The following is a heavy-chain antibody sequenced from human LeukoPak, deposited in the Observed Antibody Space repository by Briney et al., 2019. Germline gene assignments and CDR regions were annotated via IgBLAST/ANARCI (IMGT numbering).Heavy chain of an antibody. J-gene: IGHJ4*02. CDR2: IFPSGGEI. CDR3: ATYRQVLLPFES. Sequence: GGSLRLSCVASGFTFSTFAMIWVRQPPGKGLEWVSSIFPSGGEIHYADSVRGRFTISRDNSKSILSLQMNSLRAEDTATYYCATYRQVLLPFESWGQGILVTVSS. D-gene: IGHD5-18*01. CDR1: GFTFSTFA. V-gene: IGHV3-23*01.